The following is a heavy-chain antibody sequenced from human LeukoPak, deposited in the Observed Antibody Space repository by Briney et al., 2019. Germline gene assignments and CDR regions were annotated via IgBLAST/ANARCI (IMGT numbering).Heavy chain of an antibody. Sequence: GGSLRLSCAASEFTVSSTYMGWVRQAPGKGLEWVSVIYSGGAAYYPDSVKGRFIISRDLSKNTLYLQMNDLRAEDTAVYYCARVAVAYFDYWGQGTLVTVSS. D-gene: IGHD6-19*01. CDR2: IYSGGAA. V-gene: IGHV3-66*01. CDR1: EFTVSSTY. J-gene: IGHJ4*02. CDR3: ARVAVAYFDY.